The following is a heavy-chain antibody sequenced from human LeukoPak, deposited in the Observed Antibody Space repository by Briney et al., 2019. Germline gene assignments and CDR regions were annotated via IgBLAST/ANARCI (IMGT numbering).Heavy chain of an antibody. CDR3: ARGPPLSSSWYGVDY. V-gene: IGHV1-8*01. CDR1: GYTFTSYD. CDR2: MNPNSGNT. D-gene: IGHD6-13*01. J-gene: IGHJ4*02. Sequence: ASVNVSCKASGYTFTSYDINWVRQAPGQGLEWMGWMNPNSGNTGYAQKFQGRVTMTRNTSISTAYMELSSLRSEDTAVYYCARGPPLSSSWYGVDYWGQGTLVTVSS.